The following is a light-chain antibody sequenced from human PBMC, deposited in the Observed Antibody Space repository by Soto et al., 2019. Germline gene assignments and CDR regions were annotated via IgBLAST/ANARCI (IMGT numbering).Light chain of an antibody. CDR3: QEYNTWPWT. CDR1: QSISSY. V-gene: IGKV3-15*01. J-gene: IGKJ1*01. Sequence: EIVMTQSPATLSVSPGGRATLSCRASQSISSYLAWYQQKPGQAPRLLIYDASTRATGIPARFSGSGSGTEFILTISSLQSEDFAVYYCQEYNTWPWTFGQGTKV. CDR2: DAS.